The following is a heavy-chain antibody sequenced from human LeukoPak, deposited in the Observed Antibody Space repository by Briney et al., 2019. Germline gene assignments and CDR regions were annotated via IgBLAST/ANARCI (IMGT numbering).Heavy chain of an antibody. J-gene: IGHJ4*02. CDR1: GFTFNNYD. CDR3: AKESQY. V-gene: IGHV3-30*18. Sequence: QPGGSLRLSCAASGFTFNNYDMHWVRQAPGKGLEWVAFISFDGSNKYYADSVKGRFTISRDNSKNTVYLQMNSLRGEDTAVYYCAKESQYWGQGTLVTVSS. CDR2: ISFDGSNK.